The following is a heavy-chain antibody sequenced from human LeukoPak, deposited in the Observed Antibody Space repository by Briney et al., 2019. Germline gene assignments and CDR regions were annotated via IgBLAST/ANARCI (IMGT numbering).Heavy chain of an antibody. V-gene: IGHV4-39*01. CDR3: ARHRAVSVVGNFYFDY. D-gene: IGHD1-26*01. Sequence: SSETLSLTCTVSGGSISSSSHYWGWIRQPPGKGLEWIGSIYYSGSTYYNPSLKSRVTKSVDTSKNQFSLKLSSVTAADTAVYYCARHRAVSVVGNFYFDYWGQGTLVTVSS. J-gene: IGHJ4*02. CDR1: GGSISSSSHY. CDR2: IYYSGST.